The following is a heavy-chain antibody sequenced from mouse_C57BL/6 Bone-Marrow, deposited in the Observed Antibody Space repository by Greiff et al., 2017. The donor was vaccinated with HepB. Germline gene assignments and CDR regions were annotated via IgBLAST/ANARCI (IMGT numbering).Heavy chain of an antibody. Sequence: EVKLMESGAGLVKPGGSLKLSCAASGFTFSSYAMSWVRQTPEKRLEWVAYISSGGDYIYYADTVKGRFTISRDNARNTLYLQMSSLKSEDTAMYYCTRRIYYETGYFDVWGTGTTVTVSS. D-gene: IGHD2-4*01. J-gene: IGHJ1*03. V-gene: IGHV5-9-1*02. CDR1: GFTFSSYA. CDR3: TRRIYYETGYFDV. CDR2: ISSGGDYI.